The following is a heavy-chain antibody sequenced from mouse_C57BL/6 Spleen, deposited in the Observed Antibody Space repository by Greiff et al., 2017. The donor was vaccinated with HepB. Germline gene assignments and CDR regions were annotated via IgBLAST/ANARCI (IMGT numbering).Heavy chain of an antibody. CDR2: INPNYGTT. V-gene: IGHV1-39*01. CDR1: GYSFTDYN. D-gene: IGHD2-5*01. CDR3: ATPAYYSNPWFAY. J-gene: IGHJ3*01. Sequence: VQLQQSGPELVKPGASVKISCKASGYSFTDYNMNWVKQSNGKSLEWIGVINPNYGTTSYNQKFKGKATLTVDQSSSTAYMQPNSLTSEDSAVYYCATPAYYSNPWFAYWGQGTLVTVSA.